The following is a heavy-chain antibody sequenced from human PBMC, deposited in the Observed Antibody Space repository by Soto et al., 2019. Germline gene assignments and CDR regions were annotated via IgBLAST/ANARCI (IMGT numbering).Heavy chain of an antibody. V-gene: IGHV4-61*01. J-gene: IGHJ5*02. CDR2: IYYSAST. CDR1: GGSVSSGNYY. D-gene: IGHD1-26*01. CDR3: ARFLVGTSRGGWFDP. Sequence: PSETLSLTCTVSGGSVSSGNYYWSWIRQPPGKGLEWIGYIYYSASTNYNPSLKSRVTISVDTSKNQFSLKLTSVTAADTALYYCARFLVGTSRGGWFDPWGQGTLVTVSS.